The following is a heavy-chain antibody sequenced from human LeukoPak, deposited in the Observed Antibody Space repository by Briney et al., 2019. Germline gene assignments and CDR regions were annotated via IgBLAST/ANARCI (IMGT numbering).Heavy chain of an antibody. CDR2: IKEDGSDK. V-gene: IGHV3-7*01. J-gene: IGHJ5*02. CDR1: GFIFSSYS. D-gene: IGHD4-17*01. Sequence: GGSLRLSCAASGFIFSSYSMNWVRQAPGKGLEWVANIKEDGSDKYYVDSVKGRFTISRDNAKNSLYLQMNSLRAEDTAVYYCARGTGKGSWGQGTLVTVSS. CDR3: ARGTGKGS.